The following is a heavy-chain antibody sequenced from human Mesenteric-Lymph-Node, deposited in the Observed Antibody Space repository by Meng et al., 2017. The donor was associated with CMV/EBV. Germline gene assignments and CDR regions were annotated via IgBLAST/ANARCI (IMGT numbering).Heavy chain of an antibody. V-gene: IGHV3-33*06. D-gene: IGHD2-21*01. Sequence: GESLKISCAASGFTFSSYAIHWVRQAPGKGLEWVAVIWYDGSNKYYADSVKGRFTISRDNSKNTLYLQMNSLRAEDTAVYYCAKDKWRGGDCNAFDIWGQGTMVTVSS. CDR1: GFTFSSYA. J-gene: IGHJ3*02. CDR3: AKDKWRGGDCNAFDI. CDR2: IWYDGSNK.